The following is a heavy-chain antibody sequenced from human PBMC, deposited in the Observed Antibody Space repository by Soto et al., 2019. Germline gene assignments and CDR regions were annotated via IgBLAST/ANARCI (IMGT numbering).Heavy chain of an antibody. D-gene: IGHD2-21*01. CDR1: SGPSSSHN. CDR3: VRQVIGNPHGLLEV. Sequence: QVQLQQSGPGLVKPSETLSLTCSVSSGPSSSHNWGWIRQPPGRGLEWIGYVYSTGGTRYNPYLKTGAKEAAVTAMRPSSLTLNSETAAETAVYYIVRQVIGNPHGLLEVCGQGTTVRVSS. CDR2: VYSTGGT. J-gene: IGHJ6*02. V-gene: IGHV4-59*08.